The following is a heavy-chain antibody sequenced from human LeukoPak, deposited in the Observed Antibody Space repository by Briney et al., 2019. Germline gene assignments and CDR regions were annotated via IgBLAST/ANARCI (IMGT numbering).Heavy chain of an antibody. CDR3: ARGDNWSWFDP. J-gene: IGHJ5*02. V-gene: IGHV1-69*04. D-gene: IGHD1-20*01. CDR1: GGTFSSYA. Sequence: ASVKVSCKASGGTFSSYAISWVRQAPGQGLEWMGRIIPILGIANYAQKFQGRVTITADKSTSTAYMELSSLRSEDTAVYYCARGDNWSWFDPWGQGTLVTVSS. CDR2: IIPILGIA.